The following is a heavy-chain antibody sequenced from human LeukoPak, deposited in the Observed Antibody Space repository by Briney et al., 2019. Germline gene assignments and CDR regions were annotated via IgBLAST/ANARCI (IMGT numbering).Heavy chain of an antibody. J-gene: IGHJ4*02. V-gene: IGHV3-66*02. CDR3: AKTHDY. CDR1: GFTVSSHC. Sequence: GGSLRLSCSACGFTVSSHCMSWGRQAPGKGLEWVSVIYSGGSTYYADSVKARFTISSDNSKNTLYLQMNSLRTEDTAVYYCAKTHDYWGQGPLVTVSS. CDR2: IYSGGST.